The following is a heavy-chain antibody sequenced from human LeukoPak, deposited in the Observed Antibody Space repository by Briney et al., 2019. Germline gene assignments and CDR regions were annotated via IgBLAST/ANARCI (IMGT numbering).Heavy chain of an antibody. D-gene: IGHD3-16*01. CDR1: GASISSYY. J-gene: IGHJ4*02. V-gene: IGHV4-59*01. CDR3: AKGRASHEY. CDR2: IYYSGTT. Sequence: PSETLSLTCTVSGASISSYYWSWIRQPPAKGLEWIGSIYYSGTTNYNPSLKSRVTISIDTSKNQFSLELTSVTAADTAVFYCAKGRASHEYWGQGILVTVSS.